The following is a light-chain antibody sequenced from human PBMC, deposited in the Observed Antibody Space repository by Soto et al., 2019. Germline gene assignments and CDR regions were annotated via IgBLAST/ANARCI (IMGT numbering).Light chain of an antibody. V-gene: IGKV3-11*01. J-gene: IGKJ1*01. CDR2: DAS. CDR1: RSVTGY. CDR3: HQRNTLWT. Sequence: VVLTQSPATLSLSPGERATISCRASRSVTGYLAWYQQKPGQAPRLLIYDASYRATGIPARFSGSGSGTDFTLTISSLEPEDFAVYFRHQRNTLWTFGQGTKVEVK.